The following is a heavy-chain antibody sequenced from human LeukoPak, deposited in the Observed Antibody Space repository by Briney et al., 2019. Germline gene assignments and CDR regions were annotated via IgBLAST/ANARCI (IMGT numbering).Heavy chain of an antibody. Sequence: ASVKVSCKASGGTFSSYAISWVRQAPGHGLELVGAITPIFGTPNYVEKFQGRVTISADESTSTAYMELSSLTSEDTAVYYCTRSTKVVSRTFDYWGQGTLVTVSS. V-gene: IGHV1-69*13. CDR2: ITPIFGTP. CDR3: TRSTKVVSRTFDY. CDR1: GGTFSSYA. J-gene: IGHJ4*02. D-gene: IGHD4-23*01.